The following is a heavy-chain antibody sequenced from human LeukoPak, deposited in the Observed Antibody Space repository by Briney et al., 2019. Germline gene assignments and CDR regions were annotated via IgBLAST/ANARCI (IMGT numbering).Heavy chain of an antibody. CDR3: AKDHCYSTSCHKFDP. D-gene: IGHD2-2*02. J-gene: IGHJ5*02. Sequence: GGSLRLSCAASGFTFSSYAMHWVRQAPGKGLEWVAFTRYDGSNEYYADSVKGRFTISRDNSKNTLYLQMNSLRAEDTAVYYCAKDHCYSTSCHKFDPWGQGTLVTVSS. CDR2: TRYDGSNE. CDR1: GFTFSSYA. V-gene: IGHV3-30*02.